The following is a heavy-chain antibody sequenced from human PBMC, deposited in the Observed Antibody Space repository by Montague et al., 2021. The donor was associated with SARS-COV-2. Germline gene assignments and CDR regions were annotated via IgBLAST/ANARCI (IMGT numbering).Heavy chain of an antibody. V-gene: IGHV4-39*01. J-gene: IGHJ4*02. CDR1: GDSISSSSYN. CDR2: VHYSGXP. CDR3: TRHVHMTWPEPSPGFDY. Sequence: SETLSLTCTVSGDSISSSSYNWGWIRQPPGKGLEWIGSVHYSGXPXYXXXXKXRVTIYVDTSKNQLSLKLSSVTAADTAVYYCTRHVHMTWPEPSPGFDYWGQGTRVTVSS. D-gene: IGHD1-1*01.